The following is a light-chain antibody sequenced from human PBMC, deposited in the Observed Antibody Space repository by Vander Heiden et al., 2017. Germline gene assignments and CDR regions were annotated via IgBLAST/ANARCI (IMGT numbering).Light chain of an antibody. CDR2: EDS. CDR1: NIGSKS. Sequence: SYVLTQPPSVSVAPGQTARITCGEHNIGSKSVHWYQQKPGQAPVRGGEEDSDRPSGIPERFAGSNSGKTATRTISRVEAGDKADYDGQVWDSSTEQGVFGGGTKLTVL. V-gene: IGLV3-21*02. CDR3: QVWDSSTEQGV. J-gene: IGLJ3*02.